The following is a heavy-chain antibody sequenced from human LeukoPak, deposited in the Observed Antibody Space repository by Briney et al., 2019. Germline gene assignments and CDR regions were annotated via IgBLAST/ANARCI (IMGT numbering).Heavy chain of an antibody. V-gene: IGHV3-7*01. D-gene: IGHD3-16*01. Sequence: GGSLRLSCAASGFTFSTSWMGWVRQTPGKGLEWVANIKQDGSGETYVDSVKGRFTISRGNAKNSLYLQMNSLRAEDTSVYYCTRGGGDCWGQGTLVTVSS. CDR1: GFTFSTSW. CDR2: IKQDGSGE. J-gene: IGHJ4*01. CDR3: TRGGGDC.